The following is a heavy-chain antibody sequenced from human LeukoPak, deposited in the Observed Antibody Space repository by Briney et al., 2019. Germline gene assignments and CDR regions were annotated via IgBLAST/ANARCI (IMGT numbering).Heavy chain of an antibody. D-gene: IGHD6-19*01. CDR3: ARPKSRSSGWFSNDAFDI. Sequence: LETLSLTCTVSGGSISSSSYYWGWIRQPPGKGLEWIGSIYYSGSTYYNPSLKSRVTISVDTSKNQFSLKLSSVTAADTAVYYCARPKSRSSGWFSNDAFDIWGQGTMVTVSS. V-gene: IGHV4-39*01. CDR1: GGSISSSSYY. J-gene: IGHJ3*02. CDR2: IYYSGST.